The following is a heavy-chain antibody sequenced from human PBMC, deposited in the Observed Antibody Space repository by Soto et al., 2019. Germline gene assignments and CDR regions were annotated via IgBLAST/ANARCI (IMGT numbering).Heavy chain of an antibody. D-gene: IGHD5-12*01. J-gene: IGHJ4*02. V-gene: IGHV4-4*02. CDR3: SIVAKSRGSLDY. CDR2: IYHSGST. CDR1: GGSISSYY. Sequence: SETLSLTCTVSGGSISSYYWSWVRQPPGKGLEWIGEIYHSGSTNYNPSLKSRVTISVDKSKNQFSLKLSSVTAADTAVYYCSIVAKSRGSLDYWGQGTLVTVSS.